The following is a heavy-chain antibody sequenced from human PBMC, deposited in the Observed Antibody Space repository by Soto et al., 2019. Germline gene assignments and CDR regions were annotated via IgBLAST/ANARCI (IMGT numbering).Heavy chain of an antibody. CDR2: IYYSGST. V-gene: IGHV4-59*01. D-gene: IGHD3-10*01. CDR3: ASGGDYGRFDY. J-gene: IGHJ4*02. CDR1: GASISSDY. Sequence: QVQLQESGPGLVKPSETLSLTCSVSGASISSDYWSWIRQPPGKGLEWIGYIYYSGSTIYNPSLKSRVTISINTSKNQFSLNLSSVTAADTAVYYCASGGDYGRFDYWGQGTLVTVSS.